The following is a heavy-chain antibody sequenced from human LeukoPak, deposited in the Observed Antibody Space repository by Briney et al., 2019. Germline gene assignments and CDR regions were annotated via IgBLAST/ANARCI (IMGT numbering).Heavy chain of an antibody. D-gene: IGHD6-13*01. CDR3: ARAVAAGTIYFDF. CDR2: IYPSGTT. CDR1: DFIISDNY. J-gene: IGHJ4*02. Sequence: GGSLRLSCAASDFIISDNYMNWVRQAPGKGLEWVSIIYPSGTTYYADSVKGRFTISRDNSKTTLILQMNSLRAEDTAIYYCARAVAAGTIYFDFWGQGALVTVSS. V-gene: IGHV3-53*01.